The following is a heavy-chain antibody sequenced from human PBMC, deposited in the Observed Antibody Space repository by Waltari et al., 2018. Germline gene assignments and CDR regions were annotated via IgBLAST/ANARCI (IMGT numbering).Heavy chain of an antibody. Sequence: QVEESGGGVAQPGGALRLPCVASGCSCPTYGMHWVRQAPGKGLEWLAVISSDGSNKYYEDSVKGRFTVSRDNSKNSVYLQMNSLRPEDTALYFCAKAGGIHNYPLDPWGQGTLVTVSS. V-gene: IGHV3-30*18. D-gene: IGHD1-26*01. CDR2: ISSDGSNK. J-gene: IGHJ5*02. CDR1: GCSCPTYG. CDR3: AKAGGIHNYPLDP.